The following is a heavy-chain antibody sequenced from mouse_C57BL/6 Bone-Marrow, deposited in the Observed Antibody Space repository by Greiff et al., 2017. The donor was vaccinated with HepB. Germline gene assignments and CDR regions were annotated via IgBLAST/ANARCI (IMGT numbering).Heavy chain of an antibody. CDR2: IGPGSGST. CDR1: GYTFTDYY. J-gene: IGHJ1*03. Sequence: VQLQQSGAELVKPGASVKISCKASGYTFTDYYINWVKQRPGQGLEWIGKIGPGSGSTYYNEKFKGKATLTADKSSSTAYLQLSSLTSEDSAVYFCARSGGSSHWYFDVWGTGTTVTVSS. V-gene: IGHV1-77*01. CDR3: ARSGGSSHWYFDV. D-gene: IGHD1-1*01.